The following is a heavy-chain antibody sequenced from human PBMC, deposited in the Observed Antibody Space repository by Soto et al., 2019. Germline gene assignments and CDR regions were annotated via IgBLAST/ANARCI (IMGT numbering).Heavy chain of an antibody. Sequence: PGGSLRLSCAASGFTFSSYAMTWVRQAPGKGLEWVSALTISGGSTYYADSVKGRFTISRDNSKSTLYLQMNSLRAEDTAVYYCAKENDFWSGFDDWGQGTLVTVSS. CDR2: LTISGGST. J-gene: IGHJ4*02. D-gene: IGHD3-3*01. V-gene: IGHV3-23*01. CDR1: GFTFSSYA. CDR3: AKENDFWSGFDD.